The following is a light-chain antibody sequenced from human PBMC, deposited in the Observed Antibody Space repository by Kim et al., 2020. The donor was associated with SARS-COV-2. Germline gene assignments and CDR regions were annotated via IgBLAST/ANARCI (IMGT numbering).Light chain of an antibody. J-gene: IGKJ5*01. CDR3: QQYGSPPIT. CDR2: GAY. Sequence: SPGRSATPSGSTRKGVSSSYVACYQKQPRQAPRLINGGAYSRATGTTDRFSGSGCGTDSTPTISRLEPEDSAVYYCQQYGSPPITFGQGTRLEIK. V-gene: IGKV3-20*01. CDR1: KGVSSSY.